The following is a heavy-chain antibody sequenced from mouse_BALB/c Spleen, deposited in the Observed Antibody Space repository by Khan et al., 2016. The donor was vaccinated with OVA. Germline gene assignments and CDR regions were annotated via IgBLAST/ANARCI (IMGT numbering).Heavy chain of an antibody. CDR3: ARAPLLSDFDY. J-gene: IGHJ2*01. CDR1: GYTFTSYW. Sequence: QVRLQQSGAELARPGASVKLSCKASGYTFTSYWMQWVKQRPGQGLEWIGAIYPGDGDTRYTQKFKGKATLTADKSSSTAYMQPSSLASEDSAVYYCARAPLLSDFDYWGQGTTLTVSS. V-gene: IGHV1-87*01. CDR2: IYPGDGDT. D-gene: IGHD2-1*01.